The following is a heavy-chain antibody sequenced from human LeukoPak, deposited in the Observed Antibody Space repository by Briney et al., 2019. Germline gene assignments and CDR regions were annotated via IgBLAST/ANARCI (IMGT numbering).Heavy chain of an antibody. CDR3: AKLQTYWVYYMDV. J-gene: IGHJ6*03. V-gene: IGHV3-30*04. Sequence: GGSLRLSCAASGFTFSSYAMHWVRQAPGKGLEWVAVISYDGSNKYYADSVKGRFTISRDNSKNTLYLQMNSLRAEDTAVYFCAKLQTYWVYYMDVWGKGTTVTVS. CDR2: ISYDGSNK. CDR1: GFTFSSYA. D-gene: IGHD2-8*02.